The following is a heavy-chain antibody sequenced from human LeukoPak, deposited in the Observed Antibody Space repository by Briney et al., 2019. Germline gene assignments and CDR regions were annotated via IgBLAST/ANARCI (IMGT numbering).Heavy chain of an antibody. CDR3: TTDRYYFDP. CDR1: GLTFTTAW. D-gene: IGHD3-22*01. Sequence: PGGSLRLSCTASGLTFTTAWMSWVRQAPGKGLEWVGRIKSNNDGGTADFGAPVKERFTMSRDDSRNTFYLQMNSLRTDDTAVYYCTTDRYYFDPWGQGTLVTVSS. V-gene: IGHV3-15*01. J-gene: IGHJ5*02. CDR2: IKSNNDGGTA.